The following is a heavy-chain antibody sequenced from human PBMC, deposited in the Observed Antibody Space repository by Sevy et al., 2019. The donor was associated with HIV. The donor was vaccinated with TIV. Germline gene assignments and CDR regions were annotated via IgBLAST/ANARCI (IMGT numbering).Heavy chain of an antibody. Sequence: GGSLRLSCAASGFTCSEAWMSWVRQAPGKGLEWVGRIKSKTDAATRDFAAPVRGRFGISRDDSANTVYLVMNNLKPEDTGVYYCAAGTGTSDFDYWGQGTLVTVSS. CDR1: GFTCSEAW. D-gene: IGHD1-7*01. V-gene: IGHV3-15*01. CDR2: IKSKTDAATR. J-gene: IGHJ4*02. CDR3: AAGTGTSDFDY.